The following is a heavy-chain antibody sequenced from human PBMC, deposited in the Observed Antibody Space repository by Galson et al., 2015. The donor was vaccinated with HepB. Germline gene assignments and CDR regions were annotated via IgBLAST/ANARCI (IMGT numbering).Heavy chain of an antibody. D-gene: IGHD5-18*01. V-gene: IGHV3-7*04. CDR1: GFTFSNYW. J-gene: IGHJ4*02. CDR3: ARAYSYIYY. Sequence: SLRLSCAASGFTFSNYWMSWLRQAPGKGLEWVANIKQDGSEKYYVDSVKGRFTVSRDNAENSLYLQMNSLRAEDTAIYYCARAYSYIYYWGQGTLVTVSS. CDR2: IKQDGSEK.